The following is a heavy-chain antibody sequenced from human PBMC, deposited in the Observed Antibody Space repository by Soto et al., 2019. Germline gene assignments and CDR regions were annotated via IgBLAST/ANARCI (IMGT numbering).Heavy chain of an antibody. CDR1: GFTFSSYG. V-gene: IGHV3-30*18. CDR2: ISCDGSNK. J-gene: IGHJ4*02. CDR3: AKGRGWRAVAGTIDY. D-gene: IGHD6-19*01. Sequence: QVQLVESGGGVVQPGRSLRLSCAASGFTFSSYGMHWVRQAPGKGLEWVAVISCDGSNKYYADSVKGRFTISRDNSKNTLYLQMNSLRAEDTAVYYCAKGRGWRAVAGTIDYWGQGTLVTVSS.